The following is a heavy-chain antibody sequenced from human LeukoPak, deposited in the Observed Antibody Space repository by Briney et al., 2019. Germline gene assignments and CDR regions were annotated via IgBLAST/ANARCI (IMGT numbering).Heavy chain of an antibody. Sequence: GGSLRLSCAASGFTFSDYYMSWIRQAPGKGLEWVSYISSSSSYTNYADPVKGRFTISRDNAKNSLYLQKNSLRAEDTAVYYCATWGTGSYRVNYFDYWGQGTLVTVSS. CDR2: ISSSSSYT. CDR3: ATWGTGSYRVNYFDY. CDR1: GFTFSDYY. V-gene: IGHV3-11*03. D-gene: IGHD3-10*01. J-gene: IGHJ4*02.